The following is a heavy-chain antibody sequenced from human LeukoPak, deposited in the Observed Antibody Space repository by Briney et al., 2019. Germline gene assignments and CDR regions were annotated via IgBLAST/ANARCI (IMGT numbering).Heavy chain of an antibody. CDR1: GVSISSSSYY. CDR2: IYYSGST. V-gene: IGHV4-39*07. CDR3: ARDPGGDPVRIDY. J-gene: IGHJ4*02. D-gene: IGHD3-16*01. Sequence: SETLSLTCTVSGVSISSSSYYWGWLRQPPGKGLEWIGSIYYSGSTYYNPSLKSRVTISVDTSKNQFSLKLSSVTAADTAVYYCARDPGGDPVRIDYWGQGTLVTVSS.